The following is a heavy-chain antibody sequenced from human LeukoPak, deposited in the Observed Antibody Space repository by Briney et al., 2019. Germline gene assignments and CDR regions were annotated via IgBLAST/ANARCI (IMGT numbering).Heavy chain of an antibody. V-gene: IGHV4-39*07. CDR3: AIPTGYCSGGSCYRWYFDY. CDR2: IYYSGST. D-gene: IGHD2-15*01. CDR1: GGSISSSSYY. Sequence: SETLSLTCTVSGGSISSSSYYWGWIRQPPGKGLEWIGSIYYSGSTYYNPSLKSRVTISVDTSKNQFSLKLSSVTAADMAVYYCAIPTGYCSGGSCYRWYFDYWGQETLVTVSS. J-gene: IGHJ4*02.